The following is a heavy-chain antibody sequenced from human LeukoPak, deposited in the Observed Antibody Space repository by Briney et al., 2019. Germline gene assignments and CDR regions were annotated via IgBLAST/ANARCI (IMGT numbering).Heavy chain of an antibody. CDR2: ISHDGSNK. J-gene: IGHJ1*01. Sequence: HPGGSLRLSCAASGFTFSSYAMHWVRQAPGKGLEWVAVISHDGSNKYYADSVKGRFTISRDNSKNTLYLQMNSLRAEDTAVYYCARGDEDFWSGHQYFQHWGQGTLVTVSS. CDR3: ARGDEDFWSGHQYFQH. D-gene: IGHD3-3*01. V-gene: IGHV3-30*04. CDR1: GFTFSSYA.